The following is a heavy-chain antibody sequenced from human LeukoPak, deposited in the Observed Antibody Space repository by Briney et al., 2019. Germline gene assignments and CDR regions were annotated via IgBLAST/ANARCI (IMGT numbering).Heavy chain of an antibody. J-gene: IGHJ4*02. CDR1: GASISSGGYY. CDR2: IYHSGPT. V-gene: IGHV4-30-2*01. Sequence: SQTLSLTCTVSGASISSGGYYWSWLRQPPGKGLERIGYIYHSGPTYYNPSLKSRVTMSVDRSKNQFSLKLSSVTAADTAVYYCAKMGDSTSSFYFDYWGQGTLVSVSS. D-gene: IGHD6-6*01. CDR3: AKMGDSTSSFYFDY.